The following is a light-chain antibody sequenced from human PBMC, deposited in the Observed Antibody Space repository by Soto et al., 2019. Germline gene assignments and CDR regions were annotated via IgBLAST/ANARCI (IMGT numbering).Light chain of an antibody. J-gene: IGKJ1*01. CDR2: GAS. CDR1: QSVSSY. CDR3: QQRSNWPPA. V-gene: IGKV3-11*01. Sequence: EIVLTQSPATLSLSPGERATPSCRASQSVSSYLAWYQQKPGQAPRLLIYGASNRATGIPARFSGSGSGTDFTLTISSLEPEDFAVYYCQQRSNWPPAFGQGTKVDIK.